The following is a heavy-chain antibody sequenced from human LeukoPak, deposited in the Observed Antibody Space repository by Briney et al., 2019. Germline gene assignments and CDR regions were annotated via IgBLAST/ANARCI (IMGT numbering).Heavy chain of an antibody. Sequence: GGSLRLSCAASGFTFSSYGMHWVRQAPGKGLEWVAVISYDGSNKYYADSVKGRFTISRDNSKNTLYLQMNSLRAEDTAVYCCAKDKAVAGTLYFDYWGQGALVTVSS. J-gene: IGHJ4*02. CDR2: ISYDGSNK. D-gene: IGHD6-19*01. CDR1: GFTFSSYG. CDR3: AKDKAVAGTLYFDY. V-gene: IGHV3-30*18.